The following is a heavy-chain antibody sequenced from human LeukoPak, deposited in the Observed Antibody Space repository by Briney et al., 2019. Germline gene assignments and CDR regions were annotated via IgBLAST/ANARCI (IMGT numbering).Heavy chain of an antibody. CDR2: IGTTSGAI. D-gene: IGHD3-16*02. CDR3: AKGQITFGGVIVIAPNYYGMDV. V-gene: IGHV3-48*01. Sequence: PGGSLRLSCAASGFTFNAFGMNWVRQAPGKGLEWVSYIGTTSGAIYYADSVKGRFTISRDSAKNSLYLQMNSLRAEDTAVYYCAKGQITFGGVIVIAPNYYGMDVWGQGTTVTVSS. J-gene: IGHJ6*02. CDR1: GFTFNAFG.